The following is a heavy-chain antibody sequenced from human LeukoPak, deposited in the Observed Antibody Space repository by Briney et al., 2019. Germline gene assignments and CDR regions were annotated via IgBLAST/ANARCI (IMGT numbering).Heavy chain of an antibody. CDR1: GYTFSIYY. CDR3: ARDPEANWAFFDY. J-gene: IGHJ4*02. D-gene: IGHD7-27*01. Sequence: ASVKVSFTASGYTFSIYYLHWVRQAPGQGLEWMGVINPNGGSTTYAQKFQDRVTMTRETSTSTVYMELSTLRSEDTAFYYCARDPEANWAFFDYWGQGTLLTVSS. V-gene: IGHV1-46*01. CDR2: INPNGGST.